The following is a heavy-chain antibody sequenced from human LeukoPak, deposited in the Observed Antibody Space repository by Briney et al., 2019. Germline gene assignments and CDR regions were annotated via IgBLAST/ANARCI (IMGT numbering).Heavy chain of an antibody. J-gene: IGHJ3*02. V-gene: IGHV4-61*05. Sequence: SETLSLTCSVSGGSISSSSYYWGWIRQPPGKGLEWIGYIFNSGSTNYNPSLKSRVTISVHTSKNQSSLKVSSVTAADTAVYYCARRRRGYNGYEDAFDIWGQGTMVTVSS. CDR2: IFNSGST. CDR3: ARRRRGYNGYEDAFDI. D-gene: IGHD5-12*01. CDR1: GGSISSSSYY.